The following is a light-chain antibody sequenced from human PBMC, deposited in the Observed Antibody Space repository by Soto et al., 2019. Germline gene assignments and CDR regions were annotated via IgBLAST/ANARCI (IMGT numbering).Light chain of an antibody. Sequence: HSVLTQPPSASGTPGQRVTIACSGSSSNIGSTTVKWYQQLPGTAPKLLIYNNNQRPSGVPDRFSGSKSGTSASLAISGLQSEDEADYYCAAWDDSLNGVVFGGGTKLTVL. CDR2: NNN. CDR1: SSNIGSTT. V-gene: IGLV1-44*01. CDR3: AAWDDSLNGVV. J-gene: IGLJ3*02.